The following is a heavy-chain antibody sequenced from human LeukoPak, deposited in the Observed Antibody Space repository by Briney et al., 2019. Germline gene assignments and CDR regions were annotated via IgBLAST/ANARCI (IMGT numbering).Heavy chain of an antibody. V-gene: IGHV3-7*03. J-gene: IGHJ3*02. CDR3: ARHGSGQRPLDAFDI. D-gene: IGHD3-10*01. Sequence: GGSLRLSCAASGFTFSSYWMSWVRQAPGKGLEWVANIKQDGSEKYYVDSVKGRFTISRDNAKNSLYLQMNSLRAEDTAVYYCARHGSGQRPLDAFDIWGQGTMVTVSS. CDR1: GFTFSSYW. CDR2: IKQDGSEK.